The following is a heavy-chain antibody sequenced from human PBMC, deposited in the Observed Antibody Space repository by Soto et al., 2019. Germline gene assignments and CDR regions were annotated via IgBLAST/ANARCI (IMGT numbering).Heavy chain of an antibody. CDR3: ARAYASSGPVPYLHY. D-gene: IGHD3-22*01. V-gene: IGHV3-53*01. Sequence: PGGSLRLSCAASGFPFSINHMSWVRQSPGTGLEWVSVIYMDGSTYYSPSVKGRFTISRDSSKNMLYLQMNSLSADDTAIYYCARAYASSGPVPYLHYWDQGTVVTVSS. J-gene: IGHJ4*02. CDR1: GFPFSINH. CDR2: IYMDGST.